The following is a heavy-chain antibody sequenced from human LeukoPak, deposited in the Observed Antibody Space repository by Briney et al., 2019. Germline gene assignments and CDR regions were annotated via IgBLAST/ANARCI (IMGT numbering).Heavy chain of an antibody. CDR3: ARTIVVPAALYYYYYGMDV. V-gene: IGHV1-8*01. CDR2: MNPNSGNT. CDR1: GYTFTSYD. Sequence: ASVKVSCKASGYTFTSYDINWVRQATGQGLEWMGWMNPNSGNTGYAQKFQGRVTMTRNTSISTAYMELSSRRSEDTAVYYCARTIVVPAALYYYYYGMDVWGQGTTVTVSS. D-gene: IGHD2-2*01. J-gene: IGHJ6*02.